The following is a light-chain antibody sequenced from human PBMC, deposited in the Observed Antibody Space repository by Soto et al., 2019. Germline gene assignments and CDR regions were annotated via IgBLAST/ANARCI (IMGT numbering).Light chain of an antibody. CDR2: WAS. CDR3: QQYYSSVVT. V-gene: IGKV4-1*01. CDR1: QSILYSPNNKNS. Sequence: DIVMTQSPDSLAVSLGERATINCKSSQSILYSPNNKNSLAWFQQQPGQPPKLLIYWASTRESGVPDRFSGSESGTDFTLTISSLQAEDVAVYYCQQYYSSVVTFGQGTRLEIK. J-gene: IGKJ5*01.